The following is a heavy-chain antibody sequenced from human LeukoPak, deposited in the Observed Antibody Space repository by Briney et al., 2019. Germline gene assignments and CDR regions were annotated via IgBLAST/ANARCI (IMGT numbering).Heavy chain of an antibody. CDR1: GFTFSSYA. J-gene: IGHJ6*02. Sequence: GGSLRLSCAASGFTFSSYAISWVRQAPGQGLEWMGGIIPIFGTANYAQKFQGRVTITADESTSTAYMELSSLRSEDTAVYYCANHGNYYGSGSYSYYYGMDVWGQGTTVTVSS. V-gene: IGHV1-69*01. D-gene: IGHD3-10*01. CDR2: IIPIFGTA. CDR3: ANHGNYYGSGSYSYYYGMDV.